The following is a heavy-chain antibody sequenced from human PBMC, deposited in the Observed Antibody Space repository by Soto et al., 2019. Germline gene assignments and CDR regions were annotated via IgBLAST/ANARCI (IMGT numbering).Heavy chain of an antibody. CDR3: ARGVYLSLVRTGWFDP. J-gene: IGHJ5*02. CDR1: GTSMSGHF. D-gene: IGHD2-8*01. Sequence: SETLSLTCTVSGTSMSGHFWSWMRQPPGKGLEWIGYGYYSGSTLYNPSLKGRVTISLDTSKNHFSLRLNSVTSADTAVYYCARGVYLSLVRTGWFDPWGQGTLVTVFS. V-gene: IGHV4-59*11. CDR2: GYYSGST.